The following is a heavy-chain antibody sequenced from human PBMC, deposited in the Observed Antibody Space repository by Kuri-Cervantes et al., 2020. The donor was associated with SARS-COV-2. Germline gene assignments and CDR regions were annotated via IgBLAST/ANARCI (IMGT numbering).Heavy chain of an antibody. V-gene: IGHV3-53*01. D-gene: IGHD1-26*01. CDR3: ARSIVGATTPGY. CDR1: GFTVSSNY. J-gene: IGHJ4*02. Sequence: GESLKISCAASGFTVSSNYMGWVRQAPGKGLEWVSVIYSGGSTYYADSVKGRFTISRDNAKNTLYLQMNSLRAEDTAVYYCARSIVGATTPGYWGQGTLVTVSS. CDR2: IYSGGST.